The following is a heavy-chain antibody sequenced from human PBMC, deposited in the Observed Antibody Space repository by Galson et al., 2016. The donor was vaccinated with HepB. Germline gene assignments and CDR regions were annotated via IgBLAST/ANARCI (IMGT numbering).Heavy chain of an antibody. CDR2: IYPGDSDV. CDR1: GSNFTNYW. Sequence: QSGAEVKRPGESLKISCKASGSNFTNYWIGWVRQMPGKGLEWMGLIYPGDSDVEYSPSFQGQVTISADTSITTTYLQWSSLKASDTAIYYCARGRWLGFDYWGQGTVVTVSS. D-gene: IGHD6-19*01. J-gene: IGHJ4*02. V-gene: IGHV5-51*01. CDR3: ARGRWLGFDY.